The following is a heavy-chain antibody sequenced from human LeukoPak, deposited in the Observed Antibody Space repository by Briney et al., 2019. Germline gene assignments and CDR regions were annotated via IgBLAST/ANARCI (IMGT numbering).Heavy chain of an antibody. Sequence: PSETLSLTCAVYGGSFSGYYWSWIRQPPGKGLEWIGEINHSGSINYNPSLKSRVTISVDTSKNQFSLKLSSVTAADTAVYYCAFRRDGYNGDAFDIWGQGTMVTVSS. CDR2: INHSGSI. CDR1: GGSFSGYY. V-gene: IGHV4-34*01. D-gene: IGHD5-24*01. J-gene: IGHJ3*02. CDR3: AFRRDGYNGDAFDI.